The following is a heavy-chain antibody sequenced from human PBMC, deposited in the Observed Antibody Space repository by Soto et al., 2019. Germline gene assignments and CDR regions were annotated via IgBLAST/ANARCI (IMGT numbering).Heavy chain of an antibody. J-gene: IGHJ4*02. D-gene: IGHD3-22*01. Sequence: HVQLQESGPGPVTPSQTLSLSCTVSGVSITSGSYYWTWVRQSPGKGLEWIGYRYYSGNTYYNPPLNGLATISVNTSNNQFSLKLTSVTAADTAVYYCARGGYDTSGQTFIGWGPDCWGQGTLVTVSS. CDR2: RYYSGNT. CDR3: ARGGYDTSGQTFIGWGPDC. V-gene: IGHV4-30-4*01. CDR1: GVSITSGSYY.